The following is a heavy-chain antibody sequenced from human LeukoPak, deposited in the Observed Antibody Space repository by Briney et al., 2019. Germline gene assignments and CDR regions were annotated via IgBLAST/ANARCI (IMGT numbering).Heavy chain of an antibody. CDR2: ISAYNGNT. V-gene: IGHV1-18*01. CDR1: GYTFTSYG. CDR3: AREGPAPYDSSGPLDY. J-gene: IGHJ4*02. D-gene: IGHD3-22*01. Sequence: ASVKVSCKASGYTFTSYGISWVRQAPGQGLEWMGWISAYNGNTNYAQKLQGRVTMTTDTSTSTAYMELRSLRSDDTAVYYCAREGPAPYDSSGPLDYWGQGTLVTVSS.